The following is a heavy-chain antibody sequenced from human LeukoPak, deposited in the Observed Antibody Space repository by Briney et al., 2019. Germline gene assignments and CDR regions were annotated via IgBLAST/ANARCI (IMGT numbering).Heavy chain of an antibody. CDR1: GFTFSSYS. CDR2: ISSSSSTI. Sequence: PGGSLRLSCAASGFTFSSYSMNWVRQAPGKGLEWVSYISSSSSTIYYADSVKGRFTISRDNAKNSLYLQMNSQRAEDTAVYYCARALRYFDWLSTSPEYNWFDPWGQGTLVTVSS. V-gene: IGHV3-48*01. J-gene: IGHJ5*02. CDR3: ARALRYFDWLSTSPEYNWFDP. D-gene: IGHD3-9*01.